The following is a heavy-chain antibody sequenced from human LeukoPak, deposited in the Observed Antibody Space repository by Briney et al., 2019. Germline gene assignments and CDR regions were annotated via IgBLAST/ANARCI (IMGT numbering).Heavy chain of an antibody. V-gene: IGHV3-23*01. J-gene: IGHJ4*02. CDR1: RFTFGSYA. D-gene: IGHD3-10*01. Sequence: GGSLRLSCAASRFTFGSYAMSWVRQAPGMRLEWVSTIGGSGGGIYYADSVKGRFTISRDNSQSTLYLQMNSLSAEDTAVYYCAKYRGFGDSYDSWGQGTLVTVSS. CDR3: AKYRGFGDSYDS. CDR2: IGGSGGGI.